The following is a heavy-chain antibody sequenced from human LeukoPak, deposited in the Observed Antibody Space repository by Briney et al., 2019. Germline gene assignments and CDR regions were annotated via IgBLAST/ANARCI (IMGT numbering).Heavy chain of an antibody. J-gene: IGHJ3*02. D-gene: IGHD2-21*02. V-gene: IGHV3-23*01. CDR1: GFTFSSYA. CDR3: ARLSYCGGDCYWDAFDI. Sequence: PGGSLRLSCAASGFTFSSYAMSWVRQAPGKGLEWVSAISGSGGSTYYADSVKGRFTISRDNSKNTLYLQMNSLRAEDTAVYYCARLSYCGGDCYWDAFDIWGQGTMVTVSS. CDR2: ISGSGGST.